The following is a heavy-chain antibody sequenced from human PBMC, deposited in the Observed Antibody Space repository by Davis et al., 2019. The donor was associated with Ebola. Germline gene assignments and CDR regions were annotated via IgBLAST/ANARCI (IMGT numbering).Heavy chain of an antibody. D-gene: IGHD3-10*01. CDR1: GYTFTGYD. CDR3: ARGGDVLLWFGEADAFDI. CDR2: MNPNSGNT. Sequence: ASVKVSCKASGYTFTGYDINWVRQATGQGLEWMGWMNPNSGNTGYAQKFQGRVTMTRNTSISTAYMELSSLRSEDTAVYYCARGGDVLLWFGEADAFDIWGQGTMVTVSS. V-gene: IGHV1-8*01. J-gene: IGHJ3*02.